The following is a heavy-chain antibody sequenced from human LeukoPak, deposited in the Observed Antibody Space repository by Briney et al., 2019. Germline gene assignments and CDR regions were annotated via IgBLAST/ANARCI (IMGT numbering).Heavy chain of an antibody. J-gene: IGHJ6*02. CDR3: VRERDWDVSGMDV. Sequence: SETLSLTCTVSGGSISSYHWSWLRQSAGKGLEWIGRIYPSGSTNYNPSLESRVTMSIDTARNQFSLKLNSVTAADTAVFYCVRERDWDVSGMDVWGRGTTVTVSS. CDR1: GGSISSYH. V-gene: IGHV4-4*07. CDR2: IYPSGST. D-gene: IGHD2-21*02.